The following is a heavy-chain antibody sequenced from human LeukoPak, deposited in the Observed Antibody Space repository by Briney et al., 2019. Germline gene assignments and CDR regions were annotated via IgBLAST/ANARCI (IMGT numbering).Heavy chain of an antibody. Sequence: GGSLRLSCAASGFTFSSYAMSWVRQAPGKGLEWVSAIGGSGGSTYYADSVKGRFTISRDNSKNTLYLQMNSLRAEDTAVYYCAKDPRSLLLQNWLDPWGQGTLVTVSS. CDR3: AKDPRSLLLQNWLDP. CDR1: GFTFSSYA. V-gene: IGHV3-23*01. J-gene: IGHJ5*02. CDR2: IGGSGGST. D-gene: IGHD2-15*01.